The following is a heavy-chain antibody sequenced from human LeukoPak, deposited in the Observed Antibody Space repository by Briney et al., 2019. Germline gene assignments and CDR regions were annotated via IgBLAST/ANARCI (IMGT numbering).Heavy chain of an antibody. CDR3: ARHYYYDSSGYRSDAFDI. J-gene: IGHJ3*02. V-gene: IGHV4-31*03. Sequence: SETLSLTCTVSGGSISSGGYYWSWIRQHPGKGLEWIGYIYYSGNTYSNPSLKSRVTISVDTSKNQFSLKLSSVTAADTAVYYCARHYYYDSSGYRSDAFDIWGQGTMVTVSS. D-gene: IGHD3-22*01. CDR2: IYYSGNT. CDR1: GGSISSGGYY.